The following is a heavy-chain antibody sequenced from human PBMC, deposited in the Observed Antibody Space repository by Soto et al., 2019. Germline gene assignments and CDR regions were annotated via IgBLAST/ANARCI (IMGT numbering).Heavy chain of an antibody. CDR3: ARDPDVDTALTGYYYYYYGMDV. V-gene: IGHV1-2*02. CDR2: INPTSGGT. Sequence: ASVKVSCKASGYTFTGYYMHWVRQAPGQGLEWMGWINPTSGGTNYAQKFQGRVTMPRDTSISTAYMELSRLRSDDTAVYYCARDPDVDTALTGYYYYYYGMDVWGQGTTVTVSS. J-gene: IGHJ6*02. CDR1: GYTFTGYY. D-gene: IGHD5-18*01.